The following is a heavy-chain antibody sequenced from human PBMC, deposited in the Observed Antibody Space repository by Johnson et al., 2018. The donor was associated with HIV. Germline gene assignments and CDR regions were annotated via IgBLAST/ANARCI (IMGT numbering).Heavy chain of an antibody. CDR3: TTDWGLWFGELLHDAFDI. V-gene: IGHV3-15*01. CDR2: IKGKIEGEKT. Sequence: VQLVESGGGVVQPGGSLRLSCAASGFTFSNVWMTWVRQATGKGLEWVGRIKGKIEGEKTDYAAPGKGKFTIPRDDSKNTLYLQMNSLTTEDTAVYYCTTDWGLWFGELLHDAFDIWGQGTMVTVSS. J-gene: IGHJ3*02. CDR1: GFTFSNVW. D-gene: IGHD3-10*01.